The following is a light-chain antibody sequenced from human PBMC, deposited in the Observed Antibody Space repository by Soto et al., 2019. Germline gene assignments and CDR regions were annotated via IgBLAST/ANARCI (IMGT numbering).Light chain of an antibody. CDR3: QQYHGSPRT. V-gene: IGKV4-1*01. J-gene: IGKJ1*01. CDR2: WAS. Sequence: DIVMTQSPDSLAVSLGERATINCKSSQSVLFSSNNKNYLAWYQQKPGQPPKLLLYWASTRESGVPDRFSGSGSGTDFTLTISSLQAEDLAIYYCQQYHGSPRTFGQGTKVEIK. CDR1: QSVLFSSNNKNY.